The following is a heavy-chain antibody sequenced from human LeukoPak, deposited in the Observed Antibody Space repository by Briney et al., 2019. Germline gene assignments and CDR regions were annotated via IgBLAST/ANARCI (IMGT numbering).Heavy chain of an antibody. CDR2: IYTSGST. D-gene: IGHD2-21*02. J-gene: IGHJ5*02. CDR1: GGSISSGSYC. Sequence: PSETLSLTCTVSGGSISSGSYCWSWIRQPAGKGLEWIGRIYTSGSTNYNPSLKSRVTISVDTSKNQFSLKLSSVTAADTAVYYCAREGDCGGDCYLNWFDPWGQGTLVTVSS. CDR3: AREGDCGGDCYLNWFDP. V-gene: IGHV4-61*02.